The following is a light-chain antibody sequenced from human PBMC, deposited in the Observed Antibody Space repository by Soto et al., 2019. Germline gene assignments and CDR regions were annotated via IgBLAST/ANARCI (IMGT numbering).Light chain of an antibody. CDR3: QVWDSSSDHVV. V-gene: IGLV3-21*04. CDR1: NIGSKS. J-gene: IGLJ2*01. Sequence: SSELTQPPSVSVAPGKTARITCGGNNIGSKSVHWYQQKPGQAPVLVIYYDTDRPSGIPERFSGSNSGNTATLTISRVEAGDEDDYYCQVWDSSSDHVVFGGGTKLTVL. CDR2: YDT.